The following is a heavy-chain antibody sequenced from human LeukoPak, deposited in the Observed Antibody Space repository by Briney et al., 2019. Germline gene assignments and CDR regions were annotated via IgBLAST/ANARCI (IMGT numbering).Heavy chain of an antibody. CDR1: GGSVRITTYY. CDR2: IYYSVST. J-gene: IGHJ3*02. D-gene: IGHD1-26*01. Sequence: SETLSLTCTVSGGSVRITTYYWGWIRQPPGKGLEWIGSIYYSVSTYYNPSLKSRLTMSVDTSKNQSSLKLSSVTAADTAVYYCARPPVEVTLDGFDIWGQGTMVTVSS. V-gene: IGHV4-39*01. CDR3: ARPPVEVTLDGFDI.